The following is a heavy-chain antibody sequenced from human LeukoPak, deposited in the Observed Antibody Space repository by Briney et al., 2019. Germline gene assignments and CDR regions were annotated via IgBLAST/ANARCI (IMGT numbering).Heavy chain of an antibody. J-gene: IGHJ4*02. CDR3: ASKDPYDSRGYLLDY. CDR1: GFTFSIYW. Sequence: GGSLRLSCAASGFTFSIYWMSWVRQAPGKGLEWVSIIYSGGSTYYADSVKGRFTISRDSSKNTLYLQMNSLRAEDTAVYYCASKDPYDSRGYLLDYWGQGTLVTVSS. CDR2: IYSGGST. D-gene: IGHD3-22*01. V-gene: IGHV3-66*01.